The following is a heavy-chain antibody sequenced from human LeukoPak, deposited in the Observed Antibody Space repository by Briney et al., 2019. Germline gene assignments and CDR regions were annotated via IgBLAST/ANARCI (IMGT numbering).Heavy chain of an antibody. D-gene: IGHD6-13*01. CDR2: IYYSGTT. V-gene: IGHV4-59*12. J-gene: IGHJ4*02. Sequence: SETLSLTCTVSGGSMTGSYWSWIRQPPGKGLEWIGYIYYSGTTNYNPPLKSRVTISVDRSKNQFSLKLSSVTAADTAVYYCARVGSAGYFDYWGQGTLVTVSS. CDR3: ARVGSAGYFDY. CDR1: GGSMTGSY.